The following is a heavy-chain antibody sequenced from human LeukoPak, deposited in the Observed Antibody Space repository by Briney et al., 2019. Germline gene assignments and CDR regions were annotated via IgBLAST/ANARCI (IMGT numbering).Heavy chain of an antibody. D-gene: IGHD4-11*01. CDR1: GYTFTSYG. J-gene: IGHJ5*02. CDR3: ARDYGRDSNYWFDP. V-gene: IGHV1-18*01. Sequence: ASVKVSRKASGYTFTSYGISWVRQAPGQGLEWMGWISAYNGNTNYAQKLQGRVTMTTDTSTSTAYMELRSLRSDDTAVYYCARDYGRDSNYWFDPWGQGTLVTVSS. CDR2: ISAYNGNT.